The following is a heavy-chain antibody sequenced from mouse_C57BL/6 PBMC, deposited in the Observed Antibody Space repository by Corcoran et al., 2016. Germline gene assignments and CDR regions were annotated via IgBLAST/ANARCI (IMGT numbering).Heavy chain of an antibody. CDR2: INTYSGVP. CDR3: ARGGSSGLYYYAMDY. CDR1: GYTFTTYG. Sequence: QIQLVQSGPELKKPGETVKISCKASGYTFTTYGMSWVKQAPGKGLKWMGWINTYSGVPTYADDFKGRFAFSLETSASTAYLQINNLKNEDTATYFCARGGSSGLYYYAMDYWGQGTSVTVSS. D-gene: IGHD3-2*02. J-gene: IGHJ4*01. V-gene: IGHV9-3*01.